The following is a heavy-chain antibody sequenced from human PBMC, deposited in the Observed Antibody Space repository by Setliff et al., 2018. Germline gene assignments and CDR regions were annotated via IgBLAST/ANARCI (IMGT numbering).Heavy chain of an antibody. CDR2: IYYNGNT. V-gene: IGHV4-39*07. CDR1: GVSTSNVNYY. D-gene: IGHD3-22*01. J-gene: IGHJ3*02. Sequence: PSETLSLTCLVSGVSTSNVNYYWAWIRQPPGKGLEWIASIYYNGNTDYNPSLKSRVTMSVDTSKNQFSLRLNSATAADTAVYYCARDYYDSRGSYAFDIWGQGTVVTISS. CDR3: ARDYYDSRGSYAFDI.